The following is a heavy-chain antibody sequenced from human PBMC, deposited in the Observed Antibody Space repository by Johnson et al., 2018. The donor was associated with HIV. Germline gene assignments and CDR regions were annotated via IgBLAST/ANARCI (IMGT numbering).Heavy chain of an antibody. Sequence: QMLLVESGGGVVQPGRSLRLSCAASGFTFSSYGIHWVRQAPGKGLEWVALIWYDGSNKYYADSVKGRFTISRDNSKNTLYLQMNSLRADDTAVYYCARRYCSGGRCLNPKDAFDIWGQGTMVTVYS. CDR2: IWYDGSNK. D-gene: IGHD2-15*01. CDR1: GFTFSSYG. J-gene: IGHJ3*02. V-gene: IGHV3-33*08. CDR3: ARRYCSGGRCLNPKDAFDI.